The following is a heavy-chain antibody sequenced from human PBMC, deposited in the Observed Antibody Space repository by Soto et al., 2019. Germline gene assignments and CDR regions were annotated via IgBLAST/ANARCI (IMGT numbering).Heavy chain of an antibody. V-gene: IGHV1-69*13. Sequence: SVKVSCKASGGTFSSYAISWVRQAPGQGLEWMGGIIPIFGTANYAQKFQGRVTITADESTSTAYMELSSLRSEDTAVYYCAFRDCSGGSCYSGAYYYGMDVWGQGTTVTVSS. D-gene: IGHD2-15*01. J-gene: IGHJ6*02. CDR1: GGTFSSYA. CDR2: IIPIFGTA. CDR3: AFRDCSGGSCYSGAYYYGMDV.